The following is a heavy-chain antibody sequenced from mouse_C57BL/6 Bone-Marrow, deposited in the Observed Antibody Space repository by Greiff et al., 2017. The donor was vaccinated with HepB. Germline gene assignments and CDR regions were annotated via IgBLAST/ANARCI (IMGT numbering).Heavy chain of an antibody. CDR1: GFTFSDYG. CDR3: ASLYYSNWYFDV. V-gene: IGHV5-17*01. CDR2: ICSGSSTI. D-gene: IGHD2-5*01. Sequence: EVKVVESGGGLVKPGGSLKLSCAASGFTFSDYGMHWVRQAPEKGLEWVAYICSGSSTIYYADTVKGRFTISRDNAKNTLCLQITRLRSEDTAMYYCASLYYSNWYFDVWGTGTTVTVSS. J-gene: IGHJ1*03.